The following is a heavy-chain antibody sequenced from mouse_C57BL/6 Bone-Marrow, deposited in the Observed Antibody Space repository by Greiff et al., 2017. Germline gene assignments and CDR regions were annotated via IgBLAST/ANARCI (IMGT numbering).Heavy chain of an antibody. Sequence: VHVKQSGAELVKPGASVKLSCTASGFNIQDYYMHWVKQRTEQGLEWIGRIDPEDGETKYAPKFQGKATITADTSSNTAYLQLSSLTSEDTAVYYCASNGNWEAMDYWGQGTSVTVSS. V-gene: IGHV14-2*01. J-gene: IGHJ4*01. CDR1: GFNIQDYY. D-gene: IGHD2-1*01. CDR3: ASNGNWEAMDY. CDR2: IDPEDGET.